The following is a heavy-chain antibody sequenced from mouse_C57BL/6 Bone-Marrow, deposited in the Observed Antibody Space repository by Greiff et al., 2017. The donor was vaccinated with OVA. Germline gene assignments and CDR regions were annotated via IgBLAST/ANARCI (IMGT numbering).Heavy chain of an antibody. CDR3: TSCYFDY. CDR2: IDPETGGT. V-gene: IGHV1-15*01. CDR1: GYTFTDYE. J-gene: IGHJ2*01. Sequence: VKLQESGAELVRPGASVTLSCKASGYTFTDYEMHWVKQTPVNGLEWIGDIDPETGGTAYNQKFKGKAILTADKSSSTAYMELRSLTSEDSAFYYCTSCYFDYWGQGTTLTVSS.